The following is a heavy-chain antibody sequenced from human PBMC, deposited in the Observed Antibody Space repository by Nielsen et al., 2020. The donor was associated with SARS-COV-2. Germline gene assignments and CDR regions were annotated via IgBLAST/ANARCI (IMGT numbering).Heavy chain of an antibody. Sequence: GESLKISCQTSGYTFATYWIGRVRQMAGKGLEWMGIIYPGDSDTRYSPSFQGQVTISADKSISTAYLQWSSLKASDTAMYYCARHRHSLGPFDYWGQGTLVTVSS. CDR3: ARHRHSLGPFDY. V-gene: IGHV5-51*01. J-gene: IGHJ4*02. D-gene: IGHD7-27*01. CDR1: GYTFATYW. CDR2: IYPGDSDT.